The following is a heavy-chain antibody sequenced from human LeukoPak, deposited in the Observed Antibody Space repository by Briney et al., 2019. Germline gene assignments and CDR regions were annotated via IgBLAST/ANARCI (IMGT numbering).Heavy chain of an antibody. V-gene: IGHV3-7*01. CDR3: ESTTGP. CDR2: IKEDGSEK. CDR1: GFTFNYYW. Sequence: GRSLRLSCAASGFTFNYYWMRWVRQAPGKGLEWVATIKEDGSEKYYVDSVRGRFTVSIDNAKNSLYLQMSSLRVEDTAVYYCESTTGPWGQGTLVTVSS. J-gene: IGHJ5*02. D-gene: IGHD1-7*01.